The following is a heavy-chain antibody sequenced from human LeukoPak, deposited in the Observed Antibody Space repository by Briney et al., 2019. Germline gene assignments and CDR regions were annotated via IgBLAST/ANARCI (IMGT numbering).Heavy chain of an antibody. V-gene: IGHV4-39*07. CDR1: GGSISSSPYY. CDR3: AKGAGGFSYYNWFDP. D-gene: IGHD5-18*01. J-gene: IGHJ5*02. CDR2: IYYSGTT. Sequence: ETSETLSLTCTVSGGSISSSPYYWGWIRQPPGKGLEWIGSIYYSGTTHYNPSLESRVTISVDTSKNQFSLKLASVTAADTAIYYCAKGAGGFSYYNWFDPWGQGTLVTASS.